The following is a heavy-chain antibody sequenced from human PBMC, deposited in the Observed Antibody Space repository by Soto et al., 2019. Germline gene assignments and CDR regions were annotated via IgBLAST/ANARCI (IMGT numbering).Heavy chain of an antibody. CDR3: ARWGTTGGLAD. D-gene: IGHD3-16*01. V-gene: IGHV3-30*19. J-gene: IGHJ1*01. CDR2: TSYDGSDK. Sequence: QVQLVESGGGVVQPGTSLRVSCVGSGFTFRSYVMHWVRQAPGKGLEWVALTSYDGSDKYYDDSVRGRFTISRDNSRDTVDLQKESVIREDTAFYWCARWGTTGGLADWGKGTLVSVSS. CDR1: GFTFRSYV.